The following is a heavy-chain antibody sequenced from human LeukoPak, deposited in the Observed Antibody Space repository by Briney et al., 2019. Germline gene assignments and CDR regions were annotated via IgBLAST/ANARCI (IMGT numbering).Heavy chain of an antibody. V-gene: IGHV4-38-2*01. Sequence: PSETLSLTCAVSGYSISSGYYWGWIRPPPGKGLEWIGSIYHSGSTYYNPSLKSRVTVSVDTSKNQFSLKLSSVTAADTAVYYCARGIDYDFWSGCSLYYFDYWGQGTLVTVSS. D-gene: IGHD3-3*01. J-gene: IGHJ4*02. CDR2: IYHSGST. CDR1: GYSISSGYY. CDR3: ARGIDYDFWSGCSLYYFDY.